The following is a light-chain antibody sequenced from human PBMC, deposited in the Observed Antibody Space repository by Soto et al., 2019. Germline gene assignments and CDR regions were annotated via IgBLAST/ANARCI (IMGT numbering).Light chain of an antibody. CDR1: SSNIGNNA. Sequence: QSVLTQPPSASGTPGQRVTISCSGSSSNIGNNAVSWYQQFPGTAPKLLIYNNNQRPSGVPDRFSGSKSGTSASLAISGLRSEDEADYYCAPWDDSLSAQVVFGGGTKLTVL. J-gene: IGLJ3*02. CDR3: APWDDSLSAQVV. CDR2: NNN. V-gene: IGLV1-47*02.